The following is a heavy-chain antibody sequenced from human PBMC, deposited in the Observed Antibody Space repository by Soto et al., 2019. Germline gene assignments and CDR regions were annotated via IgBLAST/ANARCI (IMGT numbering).Heavy chain of an antibody. Sequence: QVHLVQSGAEVKEPRASVRVSCKASGYTFSSNAIHWVRQAPGQELEWMGWINGGNGYAEYSQNFQDRVTLTRDASASTTYMELSSLRSEDTAIFYCARATYTSGGSPTFAMDVWGQGTTVTVSS. D-gene: IGHD3-10*01. V-gene: IGHV1-3*01. CDR2: INGGNGYA. CDR3: ARATYTSGGSPTFAMDV. CDR1: GYTFSSNA. J-gene: IGHJ6*02.